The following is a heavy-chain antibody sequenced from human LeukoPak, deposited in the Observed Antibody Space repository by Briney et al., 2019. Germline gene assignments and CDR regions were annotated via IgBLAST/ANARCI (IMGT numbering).Heavy chain of an antibody. J-gene: IGHJ4*02. V-gene: IGHV3-30*03. Sequence: PGRSLRLSCAASGFTFSSYGMHWVRQAPGKGLEWVAVISYDGSNKYYADSVKGRFTISRDNSENTLYLQMNNLKVEDTAMYYCARDPGPDYFDYWGQGTLVSVSS. CDR1: GFTFSSYG. CDR2: ISYDGSNK. CDR3: ARDPGPDYFDY.